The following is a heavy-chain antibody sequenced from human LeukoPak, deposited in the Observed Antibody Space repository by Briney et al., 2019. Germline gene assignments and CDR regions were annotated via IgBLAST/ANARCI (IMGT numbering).Heavy chain of an antibody. CDR3: ARDPINTSGRYAHFDY. CDR2: ISSYNGDT. J-gene: IGHJ4*02. D-gene: IGHD6-19*01. CDR1: GYTFTHHG. V-gene: IGHV1-18*01. Sequence: ASVKVSCKASGYTFTHHGITWVQQAPGQGLEWMGGISSYNGDTHYAQNFQGRVTMTTDTATTTAYMELRSLTSDDTAVYYCARDPINTSGRYAHFDYWGQGTLVTVSS.